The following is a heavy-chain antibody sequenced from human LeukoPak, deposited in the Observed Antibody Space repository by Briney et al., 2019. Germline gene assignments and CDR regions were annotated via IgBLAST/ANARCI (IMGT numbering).Heavy chain of an antibody. CDR2: IIPIFGTA. Sequence: SVKVSCKASGGTFSSYAISWVRQAPGQGLEWMGGIIPIFGTANYAQKFQGRVTITADESTSTAYMELSSLRSEDTAVYYCARDKGFGEFTFDYWGQGTLVTVSS. CDR3: ARDKGFGEFTFDY. D-gene: IGHD3-10*01. J-gene: IGHJ4*02. CDR1: GGTFSSYA. V-gene: IGHV1-69*13.